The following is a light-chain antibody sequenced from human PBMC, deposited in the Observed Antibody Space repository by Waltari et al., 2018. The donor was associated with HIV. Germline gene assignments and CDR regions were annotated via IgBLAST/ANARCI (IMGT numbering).Light chain of an antibody. V-gene: IGLV1-44*01. CDR2: TNN. Sequence: QSVLTQPPSASGTPGQRVTISCSGSSSHIGINSVHWYQQLRGAAPTLLIYTNNQLPSGVPDRFSGSKSGTSASLAISGLQSEDEANYYCAAWDDSLNGFVFGAGTKVTVL. CDR3: AAWDDSLNGFV. CDR1: SSHIGINS. J-gene: IGLJ1*01.